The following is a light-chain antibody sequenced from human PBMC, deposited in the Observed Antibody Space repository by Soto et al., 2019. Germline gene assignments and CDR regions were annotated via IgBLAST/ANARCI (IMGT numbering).Light chain of an antibody. J-gene: IGLJ1*01. Sequence: QSVLTQPASVSGSPGQSITISCTGTSSDIGGYNYVTWYQQHPGKAPKLIIYEVSNRPPGVSNRFSGSKSGNTASLIISGLQAADEADYYCSSYSDSSPYVFGTGTKVTVL. CDR1: SSDIGGYNY. CDR3: SSYSDSSPYV. CDR2: EVS. V-gene: IGLV2-14*01.